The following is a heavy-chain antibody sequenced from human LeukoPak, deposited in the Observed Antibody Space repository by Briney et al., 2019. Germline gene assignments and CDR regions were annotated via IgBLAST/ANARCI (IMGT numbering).Heavy chain of an antibody. CDR2: INPNSSGT. V-gene: IGHV1-2*02. D-gene: IGHD3-9*01. Sequence: GASVKVSCKASGYTFTGNYLHWVRQAPGQCLEWMGGINPNSSGTNYAQKFQGRVAMTRDTSISTAYMELSRLRSDDTAVYYCARVDLLTGYYTAFDYWGQGTLVTVSS. J-gene: IGHJ4*02. CDR3: ARVDLLTGYYTAFDY. CDR1: GYTFTGNY.